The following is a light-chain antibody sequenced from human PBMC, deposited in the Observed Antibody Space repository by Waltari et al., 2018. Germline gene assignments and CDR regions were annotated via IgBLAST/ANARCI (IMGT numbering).Light chain of an antibody. Sequence: NVLTLSPSTLSLSPGERATLSCRASQTVNNNYLAWYQQKPGQAPRLIIYIASSRAAGIPDRFTGSGSGTDFTLTISRLEPEDFAVYYCHQYGASPRTFGRGTKVEIK. CDR2: IAS. V-gene: IGKV3-20*01. CDR1: QTVNNNY. J-gene: IGKJ1*01. CDR3: HQYGASPRT.